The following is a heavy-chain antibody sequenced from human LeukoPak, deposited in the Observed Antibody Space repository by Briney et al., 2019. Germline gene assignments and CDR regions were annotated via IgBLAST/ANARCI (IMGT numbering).Heavy chain of an antibody. Sequence: PAETLSLTCTVSGGSISGYYWSWIRQPPGKGLEWIGFIYYSGSTNYNPSLKSRVTISVDTSKNQFSLKLSSVTAADTAVYYCARVYGGENSPTEYCTSGVCYYYYGMDVWGQGTTVTVSS. CDR2: IYYSGST. J-gene: IGHJ6*02. V-gene: IGHV4-59*01. CDR1: GGSISGYY. CDR3: ARVYGGENSPTEYCTSGVCYYYYGMDV. D-gene: IGHD2-8*01.